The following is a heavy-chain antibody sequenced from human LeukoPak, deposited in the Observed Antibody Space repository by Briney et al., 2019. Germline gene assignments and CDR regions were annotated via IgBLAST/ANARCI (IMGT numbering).Heavy chain of an antibody. D-gene: IGHD6-13*01. CDR3: ARECSSSWYWYLGH. CDR2: IYYSGRT. J-gene: IGHJ4*02. V-gene: IGHV4-59*01. CDR1: WVSINTYY. Sequence: KPSETLSLTCNASWVSINTYYYRWIRQPPGEGLEGIGYIYYSGRTNYNPSLKSRVTKTVHTSKNQFSLHLRAVDDAETAVYCCARECSSSWYWYLGHWGQGTLVTVSS.